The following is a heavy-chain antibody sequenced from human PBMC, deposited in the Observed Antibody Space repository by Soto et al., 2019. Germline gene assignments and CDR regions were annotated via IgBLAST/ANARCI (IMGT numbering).Heavy chain of an antibody. Sequence: PSETLSLTCTVSGGSVSSGSYYWSWIRQPPGKGLEWIGYIYYSGSTNYNPSLKSRVTISVDTSKNQFSLKLSSVTAADTAVYYCARSGYSYGYSIPNSERFDPWGQGTLVTVSS. CDR2: IYYSGST. CDR3: ARSGYSYGYSIPNSERFDP. J-gene: IGHJ5*02. V-gene: IGHV4-61*01. CDR1: GGSVSSGSYY. D-gene: IGHD5-18*01.